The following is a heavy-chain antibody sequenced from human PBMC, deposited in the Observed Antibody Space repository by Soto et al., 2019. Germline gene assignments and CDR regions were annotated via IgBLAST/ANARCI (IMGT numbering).Heavy chain of an antibody. CDR1: GDSVSSSTYY. CDR2: TYYSGSP. D-gene: IGHD1-20*01. Sequence: SETLSLTCTVSGDSVSSSTYYWGWVRQPPGKGLEWIGNTYYSGSPYYNPSLKSRVTISVDTSKNQFSLKLSSVTAADTAVYYCARDRLITGTYYGMDVWGQGTTVTGSS. J-gene: IGHJ6*02. CDR3: ARDRLITGTYYGMDV. V-gene: IGHV4-39*02.